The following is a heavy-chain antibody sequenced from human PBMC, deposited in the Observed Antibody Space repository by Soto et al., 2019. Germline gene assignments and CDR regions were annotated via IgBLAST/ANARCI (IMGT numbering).Heavy chain of an antibody. J-gene: IGHJ4*02. CDR2: MNPNSGNT. D-gene: IGHD6-13*01. CDR1: GYTFTSYD. Sequence: QVQLVQSGAEVKKPGASVKVSCKASGYTFTSYDINWVRQATGQGLEWMGWMNPNSGNTGYAQKFQGRATTTRNTSTSTAYMELSRLRSEDTAVYDCATGHPEGDSRSWYDYWGQGTLVTVSS. CDR3: ATGHPEGDSRSWYDY. V-gene: IGHV1-8*01.